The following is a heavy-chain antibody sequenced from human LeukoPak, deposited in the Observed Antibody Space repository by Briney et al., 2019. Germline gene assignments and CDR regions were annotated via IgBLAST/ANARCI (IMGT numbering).Heavy chain of an antibody. D-gene: IGHD3-10*01. CDR2: MYDSGST. CDR1: GGSISRSY. J-gene: IGHJ5*02. CDR3: ARGSGRERFDP. Sequence: SETLSLTCTVSGGSISRSYWSWIRQPPGKGLEWIGYMYDSGSTFYNPSLKSRVTISVDTSKDQFSLKLSSVTAADTAVYYCARGSGRERFDPWGQGTLVTVSS. V-gene: IGHV4-59*01.